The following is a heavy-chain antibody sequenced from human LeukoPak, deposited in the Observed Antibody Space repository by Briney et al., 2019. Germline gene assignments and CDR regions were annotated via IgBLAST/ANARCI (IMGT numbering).Heavy chain of an antibody. CDR2: IYSSGST. V-gene: IGHV4-61*02. J-gene: IGHJ4*02. D-gene: IGHD3-10*01. Sequence: SETLSLTCTVSGGSISSGSYYWSWIRQPAGKGLEWIGRIYSSGSTNYNPSLKSRVTISVDTSKNQFSLKLSSVTAADTAVYYCARHGIYYLSSGSYPYFDYWGQGTLVTVSS. CDR1: GGSISSGSYY. CDR3: ARHGIYYLSSGSYPYFDY.